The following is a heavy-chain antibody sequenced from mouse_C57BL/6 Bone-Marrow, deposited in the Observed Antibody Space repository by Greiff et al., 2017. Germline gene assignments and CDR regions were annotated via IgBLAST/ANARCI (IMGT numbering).Heavy chain of an antibody. D-gene: IGHD1-1*01. CDR2: IRLKSDNYAT. CDR1: GFTFSNYW. CDR3: TRAVVAKDYFDY. Sequence: EVKVEESGGGLVQPGGSMKLSCVASGFTFSNYWMNWVRQSPEKGLEWVAQIRLKSDNYATHYAVSVKGRFTISRDDSKSSVYLKMNNLKAEDTGIYYCTRAVVAKDYFDYWGQGTTLTVSS. J-gene: IGHJ2*01. V-gene: IGHV6-3*01.